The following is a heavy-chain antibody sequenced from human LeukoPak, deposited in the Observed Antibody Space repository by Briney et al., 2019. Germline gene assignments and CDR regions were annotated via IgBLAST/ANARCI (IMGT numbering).Heavy chain of an antibody. CDR1: GGTFSSYA. J-gene: IGHJ4*02. Sequence: SVKVSCKASGGTFSSYAISWVRQAPGQGLEWMGRIIPILGIANYAQKFQGRVTITADKSTSTAYMELSSLRSVDTAVYYCARETQDYYDSSGHFDYWGQGTLVTVSS. CDR2: IIPILGIA. V-gene: IGHV1-69*04. CDR3: ARETQDYYDSSGHFDY. D-gene: IGHD3-22*01.